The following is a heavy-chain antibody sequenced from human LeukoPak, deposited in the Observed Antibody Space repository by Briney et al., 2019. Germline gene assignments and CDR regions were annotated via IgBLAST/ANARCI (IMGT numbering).Heavy chain of an antibody. CDR2: INHSGST. CDR1: GGSFSGYY. CDR3: AGGSAALYYYYYYMDV. J-gene: IGHJ6*03. D-gene: IGHD2-2*01. Sequence: PSETLSLTCAVYGGSFSGYYWSWIRQPPGKGLEWIGEINHSGSTNYNPSLKSRVTISVDTSKNQFSLKLSSVTAADTAVYYCAGGSAALYYYYYYMDVWGKGTTVTVSS. V-gene: IGHV4-34*01.